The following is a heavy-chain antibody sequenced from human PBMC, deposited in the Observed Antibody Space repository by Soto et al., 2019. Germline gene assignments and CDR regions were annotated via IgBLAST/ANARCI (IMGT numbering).Heavy chain of an antibody. CDR1: GFIFSHHS. D-gene: IGHD2-21*01. CDR3: AMDYSWVFDY. J-gene: IGHJ4*02. Sequence: EVQVVESGGGLVQPGGSLRLSCAASGFIFSHHSMNWVRQAPGKGLEWISYINSGSTTIAYADSVKGQFTISRDNAKNSVYLQMNSLRYEDTAVYYCAMDYSWVFDYWGKGTLFTVSS. CDR2: INSGSTTI. V-gene: IGHV3-48*02.